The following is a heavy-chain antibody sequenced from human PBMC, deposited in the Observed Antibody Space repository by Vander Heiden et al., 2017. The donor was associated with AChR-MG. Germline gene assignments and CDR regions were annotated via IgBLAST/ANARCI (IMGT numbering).Heavy chain of an antibody. J-gene: IGHJ5*02. Sequence: EVQLVESGGGLVQPGGSLRLSCAAPGFTFSSYWMSWVRQAPGKGLEWVANIKQDGSEKYYVDSVKGRFTISRDNAKNSLYLQMNSLRAEDTAVYYCARDSDLYDTTMYWFDPWGQGTLVTVSS. V-gene: IGHV3-7*03. CDR3: ARDSDLYDTTMYWFDP. D-gene: IGHD3-22*01. CDR1: GFTFSSYW. CDR2: IKQDGSEK.